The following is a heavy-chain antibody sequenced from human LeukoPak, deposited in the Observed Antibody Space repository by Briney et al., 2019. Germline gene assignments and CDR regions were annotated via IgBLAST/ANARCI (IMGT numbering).Heavy chain of an antibody. J-gene: IGHJ3*02. D-gene: IGHD3-10*01. CDR2: IIPIFGTA. V-gene: IGHV1-69*13. CDR1: GVTLSSYA. CDR3: ARCPVTMVRGVIIVDAFDI. Sequence: SVKVSCKASGVTLSSYAISWVRQAPGQGLEWMGGIIPIFGTANYAQKFQGRVTITADESTSTAYMELSSLRSEDTAVYYCARCPVTMVRGVIIVDAFDIWGQGTMVTVSS.